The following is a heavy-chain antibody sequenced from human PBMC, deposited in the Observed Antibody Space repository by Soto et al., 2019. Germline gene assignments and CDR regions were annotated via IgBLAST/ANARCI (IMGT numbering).Heavy chain of an antibody. CDR3: ARRVSLVRPVYDY. D-gene: IGHD2-2*01. CDR2: IYYSGST. CDR1: GGSISSYY. V-gene: IGHV4-59*08. Sequence: SETLSLTCTVSGGSISSYYWSWIRQPPGKGLEWIGYIYYSGSTNYNPSLKSRVTISVDTSKSQFSLKLSSVTAADTAVYYCARRVSLVRPVYDYWGQGTLVTVSS. J-gene: IGHJ4*02.